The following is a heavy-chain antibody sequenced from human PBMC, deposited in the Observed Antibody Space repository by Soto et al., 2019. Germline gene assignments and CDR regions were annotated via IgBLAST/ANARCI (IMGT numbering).Heavy chain of an antibody. V-gene: IGHV3-48*02. CDR2: ISSSSKTI. CDR1: GFIFSTYN. D-gene: IGHD3-10*01. CDR3: AIFEASGPLDV. Sequence: LRLSCTASGFIFSTYNMNWVRQAPGKGLEWVSFISSSSKTIYYADPVKGRFTISRDKARNSLYLQMNSLRDEDTAVYYCAIFEASGPLDVWGQGTTVTVSS. J-gene: IGHJ6*02.